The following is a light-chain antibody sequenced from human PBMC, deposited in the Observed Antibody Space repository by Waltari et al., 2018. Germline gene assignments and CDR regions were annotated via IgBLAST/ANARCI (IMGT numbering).Light chain of an antibody. Sequence: QSALTQPASVSGXPGQSITISCTGTSSDVGGYNYVSWYQQHPGKAPKLMIYEVSNRPSGVSNRFSGSKSGNTASLTISGLQAEDEADYYCSSYTSSSTXVFGGGTKLTVL. CDR3: SSYTSSSTXV. CDR1: SSDVGGYNY. J-gene: IGLJ2*01. CDR2: EVS. V-gene: IGLV2-14*01.